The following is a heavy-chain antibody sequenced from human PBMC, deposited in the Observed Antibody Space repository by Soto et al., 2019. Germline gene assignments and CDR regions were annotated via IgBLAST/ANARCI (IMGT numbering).Heavy chain of an antibody. CDR2: ISAYNGNT. D-gene: IGHD6-13*01. V-gene: IGHV1-18*01. CDR3: ARVKAAARFDY. J-gene: IGHJ4*02. Sequence: QVQLVQSGAEVKKPGAPGKVSSKAPGYTFTGNVITWVRQAPGQGLEWMGWISAYNGNTNYAQKLQGRVTMTTDTSTSTAYMELRSLRSDDTAVYYCARVKAAARFDYWGQGTLVTVSS. CDR1: GYTFTGNV.